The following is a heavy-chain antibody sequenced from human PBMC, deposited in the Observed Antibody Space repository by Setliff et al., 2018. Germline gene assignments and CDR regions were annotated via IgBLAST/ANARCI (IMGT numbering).Heavy chain of an antibody. V-gene: IGHV3-23*03. CDR3: AKPQLELRWGFES. J-gene: IGHJ4*02. CDR1: GFTLSPFA. Sequence: GGSLRLSCAASGFTLSPFAMSWVRQAPGKGLEWVSTIYRGDRDTFYIDPVKGRFTIFRDSSKNTLYLQMTSLRAEDTAVYYCAKPQLELRWGFESWGQGTLVTVSS. D-gene: IGHD1-7*01. CDR2: IYRGDRDT.